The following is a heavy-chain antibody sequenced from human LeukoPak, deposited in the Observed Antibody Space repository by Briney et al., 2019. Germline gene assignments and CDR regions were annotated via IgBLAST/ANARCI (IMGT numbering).Heavy chain of an antibody. CDR2: IYSSGST. D-gene: IGHD5-18*01. J-gene: IGHJ3*02. CDR3: ARGLLHLGYAFDI. CDR1: SGSISSGTYY. V-gene: IGHV4-61*02. Sequence: TLSLTCTVSSGSISSGTYYWSWIRQPADKGLEWIGRIYSSGSTNYNPSLKSRVTISVDTSKNQFSLKLSSVTAADTAVYYCARGLLHLGYAFDIWGRGTMVTVSS.